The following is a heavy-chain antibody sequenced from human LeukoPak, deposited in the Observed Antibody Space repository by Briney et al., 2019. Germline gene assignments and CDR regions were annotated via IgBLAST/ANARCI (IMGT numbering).Heavy chain of an antibody. D-gene: IGHD3-10*01. V-gene: IGHV3-66*01. Sequence: PGVSLRLSCAASGFTASSNYMSWVRQVPGKGLEWVSVIYSGGSTYYADSVKGRFTSSRDSSKNTLYLQMNSLRAEDTAVYYCARTEALLWFGAGYYFDYWGQGTLVTVSS. J-gene: IGHJ4*02. CDR2: IYSGGST. CDR1: GFTASSNY. CDR3: ARTEALLWFGAGYYFDY.